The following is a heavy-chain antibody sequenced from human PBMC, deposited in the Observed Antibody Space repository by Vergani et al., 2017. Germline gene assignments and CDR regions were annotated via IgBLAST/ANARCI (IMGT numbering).Heavy chain of an antibody. J-gene: IGHJ6*02. CDR3: ARTSVAGPPSFYYYGMDV. V-gene: IGHV6-1*01. D-gene: IGHD6-19*01. CDR2: TYYRSKWYN. CDR1: GDSVSSNSAA. Sequence: QVQLQQSGPGLVKPSQTLSLTCAISGDSVSSNSAAWNWIRQSPSRGLEWLGRTYYRSKWYNDYAVSVKSRITINPDTSNNQFSLQLNSVTPEDTAVYYCARTSVAGPPSFYYYGMDVWGQGTTVTVSS.